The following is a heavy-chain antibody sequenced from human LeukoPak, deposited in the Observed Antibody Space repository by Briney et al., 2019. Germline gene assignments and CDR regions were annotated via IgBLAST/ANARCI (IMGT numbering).Heavy chain of an antibody. CDR3: ARDRKDGSQLLYYFDP. V-gene: IGHV1-69*13. J-gene: IGHJ4*02. Sequence: SVKVSCKASGGTLTYDSVSWVRQAPGQGLEWMGGIIVISGSTTYAQKFKGRVTIRADEATSTVFMKLNSLTVEDTGVYYCARDRKDGSQLLYYFDPWGQGTLISVSS. CDR2: IIVISGST. CDR1: GGTLTYDS. D-gene: IGHD1-1*01.